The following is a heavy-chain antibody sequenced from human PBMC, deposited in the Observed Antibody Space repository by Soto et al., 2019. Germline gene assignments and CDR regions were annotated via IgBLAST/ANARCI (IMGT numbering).Heavy chain of an antibody. V-gene: IGHV1-69*12. CDR2: ILPFFGTA. CDR3: ARGHESGGNSAAFDV. Sequence: QVQLVQSGAEVKKPGSSVKVSCKASGGSFRREAINWVRQAPGQGPEWMGGILPFFGTADYAQKFQGRVTITADVSTTTVYMELSSLRFEDTAVYDCARGHESGGNSAAFDVWGQGTMVIVSS. J-gene: IGHJ3*01. D-gene: IGHD2-8*02. CDR1: GGSFRREA.